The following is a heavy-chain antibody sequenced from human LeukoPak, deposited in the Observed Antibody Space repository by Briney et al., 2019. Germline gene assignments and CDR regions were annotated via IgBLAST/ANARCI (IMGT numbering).Heavy chain of an antibody. Sequence: ASVKVSCKASGYTFTDYYIHWVRQAPGQGLECMGWINPDTGGTNSAQKFQGRVTMTRDTSISTAYMELTRLRSDDTAVYYCSTDSGLFGTIAPIWGQGTTVTVSS. V-gene: IGHV1-2*02. CDR3: STDSGLFGTIAPI. CDR2: INPDTGGT. D-gene: IGHD1-7*01. J-gene: IGHJ3*02. CDR1: GYTFTDYY.